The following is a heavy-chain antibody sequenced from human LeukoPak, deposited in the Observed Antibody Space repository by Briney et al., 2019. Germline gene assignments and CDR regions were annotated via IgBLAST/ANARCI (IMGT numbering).Heavy chain of an antibody. CDR3: ARENRGAFGY. Sequence: SETLSLTCTVSAGSISSYYWTWIRQPPGKGLEWIGYIYYSGSTNYNPSLKSRVTISVDTSKNQFSLKLSSVTAADTAVYYCARENRGAFGYWGQGTLVTVSS. V-gene: IGHV4-59*01. CDR1: AGSISSYY. D-gene: IGHD1-14*01. CDR2: IYYSGST. J-gene: IGHJ4*02.